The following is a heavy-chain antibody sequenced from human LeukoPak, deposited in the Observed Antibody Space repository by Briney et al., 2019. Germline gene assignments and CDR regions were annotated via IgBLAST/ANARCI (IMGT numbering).Heavy chain of an antibody. D-gene: IGHD3-16*02. V-gene: IGHV4-59*01. Sequence: SETLSLTCTVSGGSISSYYWSWIRQPPGKGLEWIGYIYYSGSTNYNPSLKSRVTISVDTSKNQFSLKLSSVTAADTAVYYCARGSPTYYDYVWGSYHLYFDYWGQEPWSPSPQ. CDR3: ARGSPTYYDYVWGSYHLYFDY. J-gene: IGHJ4*01. CDR1: GGSISSYY. CDR2: IYYSGST.